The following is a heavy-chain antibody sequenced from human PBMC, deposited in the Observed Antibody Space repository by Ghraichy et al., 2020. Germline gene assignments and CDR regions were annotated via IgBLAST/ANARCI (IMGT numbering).Heavy chain of an antibody. J-gene: IGHJ4*02. CDR3: VRSYKDGLRHFDY. CDR1: GFSFSSYS. CDR2: ISTSGSTI. D-gene: IGHD1-14*01. Sequence: GGSLRLSCAASGFSFSSYSMNWVRQAPGKGLEWVSYISTSGSTIYYADSVKGRFTISRDNAKNTMYLQMISLTVEDTAVYYCVRSYKDGLRHFDYWGQGTLVTVSS. V-gene: IGHV3-48*04.